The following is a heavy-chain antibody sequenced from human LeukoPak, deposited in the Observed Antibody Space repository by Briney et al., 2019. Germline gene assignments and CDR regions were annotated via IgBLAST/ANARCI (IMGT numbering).Heavy chain of an antibody. J-gene: IGHJ4*02. CDR1: GGSISSSSCY. V-gene: IGHV4-39*01. Sequence: SETLSLTCTVSGGSISSSSCYWGWIRQPPGKGLEWIGSIYYSGSTYYTPSLKSRVTISVDTSKNQFSLKLSSVTAADTAVYYCASRVRYYDSSGLDYWGQGTLVTVSS. CDR3: ASRVRYYDSSGLDY. D-gene: IGHD3-22*01. CDR2: IYYSGST.